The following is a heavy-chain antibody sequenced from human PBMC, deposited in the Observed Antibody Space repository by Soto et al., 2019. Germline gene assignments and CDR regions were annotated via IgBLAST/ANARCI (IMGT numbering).Heavy chain of an antibody. CDR2: IKSKSDGGTT. J-gene: IGHJ1*01. CDR1: GFTFSDDW. V-gene: IGHV3-15*01. CDR3: TTDLWRIAVVVGSTGYFKP. Sequence: GTLSLSCAASGFTFSDDWMTWVRQAPEKGLDWVGRIKSKSDGGTTEYAAPVRGRFTIPRDDSKNTLYLQMNRLKTADTAVYYCTTDLWRIAVVVGSTGYFKPGGRGTPGTVSS. D-gene: IGHD2-15*01.